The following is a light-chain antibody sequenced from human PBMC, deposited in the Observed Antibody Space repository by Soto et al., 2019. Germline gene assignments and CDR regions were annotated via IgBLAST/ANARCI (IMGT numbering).Light chain of an antibody. V-gene: IGKV1-6*01. J-gene: IGKJ1*01. CDR2: AVS. CDR1: QCISPY. CDR3: LKHYDYPWT. Sequence: IQMTQSPSTLSASLGASVTITCRASQCISPYLGWYQQKTGKAPKLLIYAVSNLQSGVPSRFSGSASGTDFNLTIYSLQPEDFATYFCLKHYDYPWTCGQGTKVDIK.